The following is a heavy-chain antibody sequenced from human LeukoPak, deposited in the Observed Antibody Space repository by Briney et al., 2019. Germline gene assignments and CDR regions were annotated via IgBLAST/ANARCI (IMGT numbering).Heavy chain of an antibody. J-gene: IGHJ4*02. V-gene: IGHV1-69*04. CDR3: ARQNQLLDPFDY. CDR1: GGTFSSYA. CDR2: IIPILGIA. Sequence: ASVKVSCKASGGTFSSYAISWVRQAPGQGPEWMGRIIPILGIANYAQKFQGRVTITADKSTSTAYMELRSLRSDDTAVYYCARQNQLLDPFDYWGQGTLVTVSS. D-gene: IGHD5-24*01.